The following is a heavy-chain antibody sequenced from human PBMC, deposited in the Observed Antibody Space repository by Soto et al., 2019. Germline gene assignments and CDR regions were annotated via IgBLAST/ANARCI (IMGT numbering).Heavy chain of an antibody. V-gene: IGHV4-31*03. CDR3: ARDSGSTYDP. CDR1: GGSISSGGYY. CDR2: IYYSGST. Sequence: SETLSLTCTVSGGSISSGGYYWSWIRQHPGKGLEWIGYIYYSGSTYYNPSLKSRVTISVDTSKNQFSLKLSSVTAADTAVYYCARDSGSTYDPWGQGTLVTVSS. D-gene: IGHD3-10*01. J-gene: IGHJ5*02.